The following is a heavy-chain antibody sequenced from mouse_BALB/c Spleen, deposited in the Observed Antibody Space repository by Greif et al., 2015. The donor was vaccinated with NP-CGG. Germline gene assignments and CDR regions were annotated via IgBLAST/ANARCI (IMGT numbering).Heavy chain of an antibody. Sequence: DVMLVESGGGLVKPGGSLKLSCAASGFTFSSYAMSWVRQTPEKRLEWVATISSGGSYTYYPDSVKGRFTISRDNAKNTLYLQMSSLRSEDTAMYYCARDYYGTHYWGQGTTLTVSS. V-gene: IGHV5-9-1*01. D-gene: IGHD1-1*01. CDR2: ISSGGSYT. CDR3: ARDYYGTHY. CDR1: GFTFSSYA. J-gene: IGHJ2*01.